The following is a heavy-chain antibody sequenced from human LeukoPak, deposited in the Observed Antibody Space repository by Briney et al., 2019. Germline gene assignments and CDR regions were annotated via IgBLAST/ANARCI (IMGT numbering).Heavy chain of an antibody. CDR2: ISSGSSYI. CDR1: GFTSSSYI. V-gene: IGHV3-21*01. Sequence: GGSLRLSCAASGFTSSSYIMNWVRQAPGKGLEWVSSISSGSSYIYYADSVKGRFTISRDDARNSLYLQMNSLRAGDTAVYYCASHIGDYYYYYYMDVWGKGTTVTVSS. D-gene: IGHD2-21*01. CDR3: ASHIGDYYYYYYMDV. J-gene: IGHJ6*03.